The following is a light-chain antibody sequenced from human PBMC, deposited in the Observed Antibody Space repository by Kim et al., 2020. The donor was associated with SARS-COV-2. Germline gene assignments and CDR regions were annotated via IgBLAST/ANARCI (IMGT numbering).Light chain of an antibody. J-gene: IGLJ3*02. CDR2: EDN. Sequence: GKTVAISGTRSSGSIASNYVQWYQQRPGSAPTTVIYEDNQRPSGVPARFSGSIDSSSNSASLTISGLKTEDEADYYCQSYDSSNRVFGGGTQLTVL. CDR3: QSYDSSNRV. V-gene: IGLV6-57*03. CDR1: SGSIASNY.